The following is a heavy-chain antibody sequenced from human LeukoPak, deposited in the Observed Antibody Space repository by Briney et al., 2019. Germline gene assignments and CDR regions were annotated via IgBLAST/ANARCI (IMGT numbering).Heavy chain of an antibody. V-gene: IGHV4-61*02. J-gene: IGHJ4*02. D-gene: IGHD3-22*01. CDR2: IYTSGST. CDR3: ARSAYYDSSGYYYGGCYFDY. Sequence: SQTLSLTCTVSGGSISSGSYYWSWIRQPAGKGLEWIGRIYTSGSTNYNPSLKSRVTISVDTSKNQFSLKLSSVTAADTAVYYCARSAYYDSSGYYYGGCYFDYWGQGTLVTVSS. CDR1: GGSISSGSYY.